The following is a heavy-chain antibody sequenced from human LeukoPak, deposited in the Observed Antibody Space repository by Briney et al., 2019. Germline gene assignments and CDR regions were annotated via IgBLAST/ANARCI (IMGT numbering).Heavy chain of an antibody. Sequence: SQTLSLTCAISGDSVSNNTTACNWIRQSPSRGLEWLGRTYYRSKWDNDYAVSVKSRMTISPDTSKNQFSLQLNSVTAEDTAVYYCARGVLGFDYWGQGTLVTVSS. J-gene: IGHJ4*02. CDR1: GDSVSNNTTA. V-gene: IGHV6-1*01. CDR3: ARGVLGFDY. CDR2: TYYRSKWDN. D-gene: IGHD6-13*01.